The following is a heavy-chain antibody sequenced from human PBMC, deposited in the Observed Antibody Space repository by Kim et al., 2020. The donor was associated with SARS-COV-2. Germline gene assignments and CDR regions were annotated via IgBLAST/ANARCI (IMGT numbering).Heavy chain of an antibody. CDR3: ARGLLVRGVFYYYYYMDV. J-gene: IGHJ6*03. CDR2: MNPNSGNT. Sequence: ASVKVSCKASGYTFTSYDINWVRQATGQGLEWMGWMNPNSGNTGYAQKFQGRVTMTRNTSISTAYMELSSLRSEDTAVYYCARGLLVRGVFYYYYYMDVWGKGPTVPVSS. CDR1: GYTFTSYD. D-gene: IGHD3-10*01. V-gene: IGHV1-8*01.